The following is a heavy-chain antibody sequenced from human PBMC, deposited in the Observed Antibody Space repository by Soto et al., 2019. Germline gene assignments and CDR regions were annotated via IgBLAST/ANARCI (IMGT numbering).Heavy chain of an antibody. CDR2: INPNSGGT. CDR3: ARGYYYDSSGFNWCYP. V-gene: IGHV1-2*02. D-gene: IGHD3-22*01. Sequence: ASVKVSSKASGYTFTVYYMHWVRQAPGQGLEWMGWINPNSGGTNFAQKFQGRVTMTRDSSISTAYMELSRLISDDTAVYYCARGYYYDSSGFNWCYPCGGVCMFAISS. J-gene: IGHJ5*02. CDR1: GYTFTVYY.